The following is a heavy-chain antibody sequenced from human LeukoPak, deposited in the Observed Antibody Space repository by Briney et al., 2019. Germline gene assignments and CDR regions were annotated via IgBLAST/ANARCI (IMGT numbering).Heavy chain of an antibody. CDR3: VTYSSSFFRS. CDR2: IKGKTDGGAT. D-gene: IGHD6-13*01. V-gene: IGHV3-15*01. CDR1: GFTFGNTW. J-gene: IGHJ5*02. Sequence: GGSLRLSCVASGFTFGNTWMSWVRQAPGKGLEWVGRIKGKTDGGATDYAAPVKGRFTILRNDSENTLYLQMNSLKTEDTAVYYCVTYSSSFFRSWGQGTLVTVSS.